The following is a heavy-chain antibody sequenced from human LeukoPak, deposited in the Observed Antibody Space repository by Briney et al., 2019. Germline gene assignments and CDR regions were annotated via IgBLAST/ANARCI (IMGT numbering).Heavy chain of an antibody. J-gene: IGHJ4*02. CDR1: GYTFTGYY. Sequence: ASVKVSCKASGYTFTGYYMHWVRQAPGQGLEWMGWINPNSGGTNYSQKFQGRGTMTRDTSISTAYMELSRLRTDDTAVYYCARVVRHLHDLNYWGQGTLVTVSS. CDR3: ARVVRHLHDLNY. CDR2: INPNSGGT. D-gene: IGHD3/OR15-3a*01. V-gene: IGHV1-2*02.